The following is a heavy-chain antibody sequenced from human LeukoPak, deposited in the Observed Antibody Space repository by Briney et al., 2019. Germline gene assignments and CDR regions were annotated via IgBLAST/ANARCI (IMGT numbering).Heavy chain of an antibody. CDR2: IIPIFGTA. D-gene: IGHD5-18*01. V-gene: IGHV1-69*06. J-gene: IGHJ4*02. Sequence: SVKVSCKASGGTLRSYAISWVRQAPGQGLEWMGGIIPIFGTANYAQKFQGRVTITADKSTSTAYMELSSLRSEDTAVYYCAREPDTAMVPDYWGQGTLVTVSS. CDR1: GGTLRSYA. CDR3: AREPDTAMVPDY.